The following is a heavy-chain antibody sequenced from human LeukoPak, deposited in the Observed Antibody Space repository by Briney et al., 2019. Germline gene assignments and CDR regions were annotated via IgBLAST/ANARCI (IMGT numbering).Heavy chain of an antibody. CDR3: ARSSASERPVFDY. CDR2: INPNSGGT. J-gene: IGHJ4*02. Sequence: ASVKVSCKASGYTFTGYYMHWVRQAPGQGLEWMGWINPNSGGTNYAQKFQGRVTMTRDTSISTAYMELSRLRSDDTAVYYCARSSASERPVFDYWGQGTLVTVSS. D-gene: IGHD2-2*01. V-gene: IGHV1-2*02. CDR1: GYTFTGYY.